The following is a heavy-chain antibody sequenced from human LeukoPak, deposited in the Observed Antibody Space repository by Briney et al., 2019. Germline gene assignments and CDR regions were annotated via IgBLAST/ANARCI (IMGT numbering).Heavy chain of an antibody. CDR1: GGSISSNGYF. Sequence: SETLSLTCTVSGGSISSNGYFWGWIRQPPGKGLEWIGSIYYSGNTYYNPSLKGRVTISLDTSKNQFSLQLSSVTAADTAVHYCARENVLRFLEWLSYFDYWGQGTLVTVSS. CDR2: IYYSGNT. D-gene: IGHD3-3*01. V-gene: IGHV4-39*07. CDR3: ARENVLRFLEWLSYFDY. J-gene: IGHJ4*02.